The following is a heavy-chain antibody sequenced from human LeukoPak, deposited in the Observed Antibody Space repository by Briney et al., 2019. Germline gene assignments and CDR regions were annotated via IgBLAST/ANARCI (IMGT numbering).Heavy chain of an antibody. CDR2: ISAYNGNT. CDR3: ARVEDDYGDSSYDY. Sequence: ASVKVSCKASGYSFTSNGISWVRQAPGQGLEWMGWISAYNGNTNYAQKLQGRVTTTTDTSTSTAYMELRSLRSDDTAVYYCARVEDDYGDSSYDYWGQGTLVTVSS. J-gene: IGHJ4*02. CDR1: GYSFTSNG. V-gene: IGHV1-18*01. D-gene: IGHD4-17*01.